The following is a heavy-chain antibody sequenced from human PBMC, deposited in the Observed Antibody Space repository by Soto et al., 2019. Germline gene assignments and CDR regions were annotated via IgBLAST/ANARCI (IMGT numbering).Heavy chain of an antibody. CDR3: ARALKGADCTNGVCPSNWFDP. CDR1: GGSLSSGGYY. CDR2: IYYSGST. D-gene: IGHD2-8*01. J-gene: IGHJ5*02. V-gene: IGHV4-31*03. Sequence: SETLSLTCTVSGGSLSSGGYYWSWIRQHPGKGLEWIGYIYYSGSTYYNPSLKSRVTISVDTSKNQFSLKLSSVTAADTAVYYCARALKGADCTNGVCPSNWFDPWGQGTLVTVSS.